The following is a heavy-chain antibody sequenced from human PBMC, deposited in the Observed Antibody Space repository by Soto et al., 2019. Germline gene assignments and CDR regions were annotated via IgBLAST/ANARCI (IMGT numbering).Heavy chain of an antibody. CDR2: ITRTGDSA. D-gene: IGHD5-18*01. V-gene: IGHV3-9*01. J-gene: IGHJ4*02. CDR3: AKYYMVTRSPFDY. Sequence: GGSLRLSCAASGFTFDDYAMHWVRPAPGKGLEWVSGITRTGDSADYADSVKGRFTVSRDNSKNTLYLQMTSLRAEVTAVYYCAKYYMVTRSPFDYWGQGTLVTVSS. CDR1: GFTFDDYA.